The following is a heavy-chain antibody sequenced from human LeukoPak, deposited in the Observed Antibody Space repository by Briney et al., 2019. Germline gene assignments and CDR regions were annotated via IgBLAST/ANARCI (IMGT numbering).Heavy chain of an antibody. J-gene: IGHJ4*02. CDR1: GFALNTYA. V-gene: IGHV3-33*01. Sequence: GGSLRLSCAASGFALNTYAMHWVRQAPGQGLEWVALIWHDGSHKFYSNSVRGQFTISRDNSKNTVSLQMNNLRPEDTAVYYCAREIFGSGSCPDFWGQGTLVTVSS. D-gene: IGHD3-10*01. CDR3: AREIFGSGSCPDF. CDR2: IWHDGSHK.